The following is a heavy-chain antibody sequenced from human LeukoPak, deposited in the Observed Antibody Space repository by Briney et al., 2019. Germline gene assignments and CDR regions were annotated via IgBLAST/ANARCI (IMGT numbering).Heavy chain of an antibody. D-gene: IGHD3-16*01. V-gene: IGHV1-18*01. CDR2: ISAYNGNT. CDR1: GYTFTSYG. Sequence: GASVKVSCKASGYTFTSYGISWVRQAPGQGLEWMGWISAYNGNTNYAQKLQGRVTMTTDTSTSTAYMELRSLRSEDTAVYYCARDRLAPVGPRTSYFDYWGQGTLVTVSS. CDR3: ARDRLAPVGPRTSYFDY. J-gene: IGHJ4*02.